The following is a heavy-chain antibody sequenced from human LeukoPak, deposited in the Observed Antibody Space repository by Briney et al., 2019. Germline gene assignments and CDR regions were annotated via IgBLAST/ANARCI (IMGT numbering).Heavy chain of an antibody. CDR1: GFTFSSYS. V-gene: IGHV3-21*01. Sequence: GGSLRLSCAASGFTFSSYSMNWVRQAPGKGLEWVSSISSSSSYIYYADSVKGRFTISRDNAKNSLYLQMNSLRAEDTAVYYCARAIKAVAGTFHRDYYFDYWGQGTLVTVSS. CDR2: ISSSSSYI. D-gene: IGHD6-19*01. J-gene: IGHJ4*02. CDR3: ARAIKAVAGTFHRDYYFDY.